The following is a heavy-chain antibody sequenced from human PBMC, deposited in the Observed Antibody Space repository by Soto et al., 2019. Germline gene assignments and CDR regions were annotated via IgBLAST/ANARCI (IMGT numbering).Heavy chain of an antibody. CDR2: IYYSGST. D-gene: IGHD3-22*01. CDR1: GGSISSSSYY. CDR3: ARHQYDSSGYYPDY. J-gene: IGHJ4*02. V-gene: IGHV4-39*01. Sequence: PSETLSLTCTVSGGSISSSSYYWGWIRQPPGKGLEWIGSIYYSGSTYYNPSLKSRVTISVDTSKNQFSLKLSSVTAADTAVYYCARHQYDSSGYYPDYWGQGTLVTVSS.